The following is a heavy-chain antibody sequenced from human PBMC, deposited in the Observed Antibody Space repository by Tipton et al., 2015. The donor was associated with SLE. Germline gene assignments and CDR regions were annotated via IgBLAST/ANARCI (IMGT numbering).Heavy chain of an antibody. CDR3: ARHRGYFTVSDYIDY. D-gene: IGHD2-8*01. CDR2: IYYSGST. J-gene: IGHJ4*02. V-gene: IGHV4-34*01. Sequence: TLSLACDVYGDSLSGYYWSWIRQPPGKGLEWIANIYYSGSTYYSASLKSRVTISVDTSKNQFSLKMTSVTAADTAVYYCARHRGYFTVSDYIDYWGQGTLVTVSS. CDR1: GDSLSGYY.